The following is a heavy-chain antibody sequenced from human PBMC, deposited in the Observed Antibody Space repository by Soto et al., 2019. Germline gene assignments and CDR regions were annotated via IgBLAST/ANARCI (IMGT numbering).Heavy chain of an antibody. D-gene: IGHD3-3*01. J-gene: IGHJ5*02. CDR1: GGSFSGYY. Sequence: SETLSLTCAVYGGSFSGYYWSWIRQPPGKGLEWIGEINHSGSTNYNPSLKSRVTISVDTSKNQFSLKLSSVTAADTAVYYCARGGFAICGVVPRRFDPWGQGTLVTVSS. CDR3: ARGGFAICGVVPRRFDP. CDR2: INHSGST. V-gene: IGHV4-34*01.